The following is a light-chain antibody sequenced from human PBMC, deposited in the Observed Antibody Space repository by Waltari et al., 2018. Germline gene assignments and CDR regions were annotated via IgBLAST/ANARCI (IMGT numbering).Light chain of an antibody. CDR2: DVS. CDR1: SSDVGAYNY. J-gene: IGLJ2*01. V-gene: IGLV2-14*03. CDR3: SSYISSSTLEL. Sequence: QSALTQPASVSGSPGQSITISCTGTSSDVGAYNYVSWYQQHPGKARKLMIFDVSKRPSGVSNRFSGSKSGNTASLTISGLQAEDEAGYYCSSYISSSTLELFGGGTSLTVL.